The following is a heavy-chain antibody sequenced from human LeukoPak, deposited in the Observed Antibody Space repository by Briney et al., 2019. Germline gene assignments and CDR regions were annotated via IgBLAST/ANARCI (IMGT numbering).Heavy chain of an antibody. J-gene: IGHJ4*02. Sequence: SVRVSCKASGGTFSSYAISWVRQAPGQGLEWMGGIIPIFGTANYAQKFQGRVTITADESTSTAYMELSSLRSEDTAVYYCARDRIDYDYDSSGYYDYWGQGTLVTVSS. V-gene: IGHV1-69*13. CDR2: IIPIFGTA. D-gene: IGHD3-22*01. CDR3: ARDRIDYDYDSSGYYDY. CDR1: GGTFSSYA.